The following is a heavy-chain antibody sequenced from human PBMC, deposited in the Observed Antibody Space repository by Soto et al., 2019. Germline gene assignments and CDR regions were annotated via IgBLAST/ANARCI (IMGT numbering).Heavy chain of an antibody. CDR3: AREYPYGSNFFDC. D-gene: IGHD3-10*01. V-gene: IGHV4-31*02. CDR1: GGSISSAAYY. Sequence: QVQLQESGPGLVKPSQTLSLSCTVSGGSISSAAYYWSWIRQHPGKGLEWIWYISHSGRSYYTPSHKSRVITSADTSKNQFSLNLTSVTAADTAVYYCAREYPYGSNFFDCWGQGALVTVSS. J-gene: IGHJ4*02. CDR2: ISHSGRS.